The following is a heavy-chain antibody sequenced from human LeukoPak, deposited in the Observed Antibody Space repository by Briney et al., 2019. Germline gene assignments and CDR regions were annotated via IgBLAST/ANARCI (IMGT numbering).Heavy chain of an antibody. V-gene: IGHV3-33*06. CDR1: GFTFSHYG. D-gene: IGHD4-11*01. Sequence: GGSLRLSCAASGFTFSHYGMHWVRQTPGAGLEWVAVIWSDGSDKYYAKSVKGRFTISRDNSKNSLFLQMNSLRAEDTAVYYCAKGAQRGFDYSNSLQNWGQGILVTVSS. J-gene: IGHJ1*01. CDR3: AKGAQRGFDYSNSLQN. CDR2: IWSDGSDK.